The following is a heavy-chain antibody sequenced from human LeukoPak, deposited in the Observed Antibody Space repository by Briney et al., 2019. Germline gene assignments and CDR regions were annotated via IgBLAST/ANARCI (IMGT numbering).Heavy chain of an antibody. CDR2: INHSGST. CDR1: GGSFSGYY. D-gene: IGHD3-22*01. Sequence: PSETLSLTCAVYGGSFSGYYWSWIRQPPGKGLEWIGEINHSGSTNYNPSLKSRVTISLDTSKNQFSLKLSSVTAADTAVYYCRRVFPRRFTMIVVANAKDAFDIWGQGTMVTVSS. V-gene: IGHV4-34*01. CDR3: RRVFPRRFTMIVVANAKDAFDI. J-gene: IGHJ3*02.